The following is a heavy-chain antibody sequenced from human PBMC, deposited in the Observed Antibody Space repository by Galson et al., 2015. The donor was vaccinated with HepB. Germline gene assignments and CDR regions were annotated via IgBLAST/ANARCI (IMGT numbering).Heavy chain of an antibody. CDR3: ARDEPSGSYRFDS. V-gene: IGHV3-7*01. CDR2: IRQDGSEK. D-gene: IGHD1-26*01. J-gene: IGHJ4*02. Sequence: SLRLSCAASGFTFSSYWMSWVRQAPGKGLEWVANIRQDGSEKCYVDSVKGRFTISRDNAKSSLYLQMNSLRAEDTAVYYCARDEPSGSYRFDSWGQGALVTVSS. CDR1: GFTFSSYW.